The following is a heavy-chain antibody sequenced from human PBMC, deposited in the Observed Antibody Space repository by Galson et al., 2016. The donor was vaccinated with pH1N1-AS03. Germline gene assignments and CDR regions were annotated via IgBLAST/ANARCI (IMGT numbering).Heavy chain of an antibody. CDR2: IYYTAST. CDR3: ARHRGFDKNDAFDM. D-gene: IGHD3-10*01. CDR1: GASISSFSYY. J-gene: IGHJ3*02. V-gene: IGHV4-39*07. Sequence: SETLSLTCSVSGASISSFSYYWGWIRQPPGQGLVWIGSIYYTASTYYNPSLKSRVTMSVDTSNNQFSLRVSSVTAADTAVYYCARHRGFDKNDAFDMWGQGTMVIVSS.